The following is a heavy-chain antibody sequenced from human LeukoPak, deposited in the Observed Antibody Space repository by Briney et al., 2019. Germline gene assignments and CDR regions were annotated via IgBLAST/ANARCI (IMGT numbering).Heavy chain of an antibody. CDR3: ARDSVPAAIPMYYHYYGMDV. V-gene: IGHV1-18*01. CDR2: ISAYNGNT. D-gene: IGHD2-2*01. CDR1: GYTFTSYG. J-gene: IGHJ6*02. Sequence: ASVKVSCKASGYTFTSYGISWVRQAPGQGLEWMGWISAYNGNTNYAQKLQGRVTMTTDTSTSTAYMELRSLRSDDTAVYYCARDSVPAAIPMYYHYYGMDVWGQGTTVTVSS.